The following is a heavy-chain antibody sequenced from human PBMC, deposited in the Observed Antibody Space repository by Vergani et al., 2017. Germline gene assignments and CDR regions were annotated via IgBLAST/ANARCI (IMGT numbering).Heavy chain of an antibody. J-gene: IGHJ4*02. Sequence: QVQLVQSGAEVKKPGASVKVSCKASGYTFTGYYMHWVRQAPGQGLEWMGWINPNSGGTNYAQKFQGRVTMTRDTSIGTAYMELNRLRSDDTAVYYCAKDHSSSYYGSGGYLVGGNWGQGTLVTVSS. CDR1: GYTFTGYY. CDR3: AKDHSSSYYGSGGYLVGGN. D-gene: IGHD3-22*01. V-gene: IGHV1-2*02. CDR2: INPNSGGT.